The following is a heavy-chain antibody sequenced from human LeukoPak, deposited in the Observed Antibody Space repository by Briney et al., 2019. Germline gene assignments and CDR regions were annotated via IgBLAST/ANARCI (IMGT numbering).Heavy chain of an antibody. D-gene: IGHD5-18*01. V-gene: IGHV3-48*03. CDR1: GFTFSSYE. CDR2: ISSSGSTI. J-gene: IGHJ4*02. CDR3: AREQRYRYGKNFDY. Sequence: RPGGSLRLSCAASGFTFSSYEMNWVRQAPGKGLEWVSYISSSGSTIYYADSVKGRFTISRDNAKNSLYLQMNSLRAEDTAVYYCAREQRYRYGKNFDYWGQGTLVTVSS.